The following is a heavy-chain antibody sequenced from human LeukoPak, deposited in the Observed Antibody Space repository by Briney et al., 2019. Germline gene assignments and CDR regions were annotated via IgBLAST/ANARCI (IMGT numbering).Heavy chain of an antibody. J-gene: IGHJ3*02. D-gene: IGHD2-21*02. Sequence: SETLSLTCTVSGGSISSRNYYWGWIRQPPGKGLEWIGIIYHGESTYYNPSLRSRLTISVDTSKSQLSLRLSSLTAADTAVYYCARAFCAGDCYFHVYDPFDMWGQGTMVTVSS. CDR1: GGSISSRNYY. CDR2: IYHGEST. CDR3: ARAFCAGDCYFHVYDPFDM. V-gene: IGHV4-39*07.